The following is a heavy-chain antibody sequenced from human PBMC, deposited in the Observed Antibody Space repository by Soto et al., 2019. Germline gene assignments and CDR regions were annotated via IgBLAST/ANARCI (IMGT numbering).Heavy chain of an antibody. CDR2: INPNSGGT. J-gene: IGHJ4*02. D-gene: IGHD6-19*01. CDR1: GYTFTGYY. Sequence: ASVKVSCKASGYTFTGYYMHWVRQAPGQGLEWMGWINPNSGGTNYAQKFQGWVTMTRDTSISTAYLELSRLRSDDTAVYYCAGCESGAAVAGTGSFDYWGQGPLVTVSS. CDR3: AGCESGAAVAGTGSFDY. V-gene: IGHV1-2*04.